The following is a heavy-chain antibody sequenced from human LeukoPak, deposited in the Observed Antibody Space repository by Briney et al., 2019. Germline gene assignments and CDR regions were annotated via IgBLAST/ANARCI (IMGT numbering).Heavy chain of an antibody. D-gene: IGHD7-27*01. CDR1: GFTFSDYY. V-gene: IGHV3-11*01. CDR2: ISSSGSTI. J-gene: IGHJ4*02. CDR3: ARASHLTGDYSPHFDY. Sequence: GGSLRLSCAASGFTFSDYYMSWIRRAPGKGLEWVSYISSSGSTIYYADSVKGRFTISRDNAKNSLYLQMNSLRAEDTAVYYCARASHLTGDYSPHFDYWGQGTLVTVSS.